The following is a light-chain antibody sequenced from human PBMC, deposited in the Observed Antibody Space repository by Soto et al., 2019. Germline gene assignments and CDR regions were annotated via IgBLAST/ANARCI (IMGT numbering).Light chain of an antibody. J-gene: IGKJ1*01. CDR3: QHYNSYSEA. V-gene: IGKV1-5*03. CDR2: KAS. Sequence: DVEVRHSPPTLSGSVGDRVTITFRASQTISSWLAWYQQKPGKAPKLLIYKASTLKSGVPSRFSGSGSGTEFTLTISSLQPDDFATYYCQHYNSYSEAFGQRSKVDFK. CDR1: QTISSW.